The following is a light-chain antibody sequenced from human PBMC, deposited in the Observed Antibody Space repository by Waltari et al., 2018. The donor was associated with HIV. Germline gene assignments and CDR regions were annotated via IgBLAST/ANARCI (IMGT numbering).Light chain of an antibody. J-gene: IGLJ3*02. CDR1: RSDIGSNY. CDR2: RNN. CDR3: AAWDDSLSGLWV. V-gene: IGLV1-47*01. Sequence: QSVLTQPPSASGTPGQRVTISCSGARSDIGSNYVYWYQQLPGTAPKLLIYRNNQRPSGVPDRFSASKSGTSASLAISGLRSEDEADYYCAAWDDSLSGLWVFGGGTKLTVL.